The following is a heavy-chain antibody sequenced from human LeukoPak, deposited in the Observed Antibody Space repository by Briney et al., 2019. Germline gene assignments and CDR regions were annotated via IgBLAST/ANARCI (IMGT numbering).Heavy chain of an antibody. D-gene: IGHD4-17*01. J-gene: IGHJ4*02. CDR1: GGSISSSSYY. Sequence: SETLSLTCTVSGGSISSSSYYWRWIRQPPGKGLEWIGSIYYSGRTNYIPSLKRRAIISVDTSKNQFSLTLSALTAADTAVYYCASEALHGGLGYDYAPYFDYWGQGTLVTVSS. CDR2: IYYSGRT. V-gene: IGHV4-39*07. CDR3: ASEALHGGLGYDYAPYFDY.